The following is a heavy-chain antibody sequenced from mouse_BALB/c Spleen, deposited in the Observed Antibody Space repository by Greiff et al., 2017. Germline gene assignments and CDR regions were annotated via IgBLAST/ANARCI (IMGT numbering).Heavy chain of an antibody. CDR3: ARNYGNYVDYAMDY. CDR1: GYSITSDYA. D-gene: IGHD2-1*01. Sequence: VQLKESGPGLVKPSQSLSLTCTVTGYSITSDYAWNWIRQFPGNKLEWMGYISYSGSTSYNPSLKSRISITRDTSKNQFFLQLNSVTTEDTATYYCARNYGNYVDYAMDYWGQGTSVTVSS. CDR2: ISYSGST. V-gene: IGHV3-2*02. J-gene: IGHJ4*01.